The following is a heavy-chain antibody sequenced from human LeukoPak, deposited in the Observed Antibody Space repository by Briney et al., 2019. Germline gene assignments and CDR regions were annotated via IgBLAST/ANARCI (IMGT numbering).Heavy chain of an antibody. J-gene: IGHJ4*02. CDR2: INPNSGGT. CDR1: GYTFTGYY. V-gene: IGHV1-2*02. D-gene: IGHD2-2*01. Sequence: ASVKVSCKASGYTFTGYYMHWVRQAPGQGLEWMGWINPNSGGTNYAQKFQGRVTMTRDTSISTAYMELSRLRSDDTAVYYCAGGYCSSTSCYFTYWGQGTLVTVSS. CDR3: AGGYCSSTSCYFTY.